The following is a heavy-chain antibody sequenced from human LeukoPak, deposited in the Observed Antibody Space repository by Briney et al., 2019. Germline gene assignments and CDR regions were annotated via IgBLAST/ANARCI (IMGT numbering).Heavy chain of an antibody. CDR1: GYSFTSYW. V-gene: IGHV5-51*01. D-gene: IGHD3-22*01. J-gene: IGHJ3*02. Sequence: GESLKISCKGSGYSFTSYWIGWVRQMPGKGLEWMGIIYPGDSDTRYSPSFQGQVTTSADKSISTAYLQWSSLKASATAMYYCARHQGSYYYDSSGYYLAHAFDIWGQGTMVTVSS. CDR2: IYPGDSDT. CDR3: ARHQGSYYYDSSGYYLAHAFDI.